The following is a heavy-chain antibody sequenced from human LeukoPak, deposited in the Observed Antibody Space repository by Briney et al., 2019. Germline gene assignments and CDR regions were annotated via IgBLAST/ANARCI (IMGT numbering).Heavy chain of an antibody. CDR3: ARGEGRITMIVVVITYDAFDI. Sequence: GGSLRLSCAASGFTFSDYYMSWIRQAPGKGLEWVSYISSSGSTIYYADSVKGRFTISRDNAKNSLYLQMNSLSAEDTAVYYCARGEGRITMIVVVITYDAFDIWGQGTMVTVSS. CDR1: GFTFSDYY. CDR2: ISSSGSTI. V-gene: IGHV3-11*01. D-gene: IGHD3-22*01. J-gene: IGHJ3*02.